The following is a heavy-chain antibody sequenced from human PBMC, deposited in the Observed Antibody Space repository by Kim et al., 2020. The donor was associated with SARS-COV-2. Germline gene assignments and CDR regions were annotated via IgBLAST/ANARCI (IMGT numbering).Heavy chain of an antibody. Sequence: SETLSLTCTVSGGSISSYYWSWIRQPPGKGLEWMGNIYKSGSTKYNPSSKSGVTTSVETTNNQSPLKLSSVPAADTAAVYFGGDWGGSSCDYYGMDGRG. CDR2: IYKSGST. J-gene: IGHJ6*02. D-gene: IGHD6-13*01. CDR1: GGSISSYY. CDR3: GGDWGGSSCDYYGMDG. V-gene: IGHV4-59*01.